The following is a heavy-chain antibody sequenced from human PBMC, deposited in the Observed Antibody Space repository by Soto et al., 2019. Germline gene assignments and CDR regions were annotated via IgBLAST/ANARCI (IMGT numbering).Heavy chain of an antibody. Sequence: AGGSLRLSCAASGFTFSNYGMHWVRQAPGKGLEWVAVISDDGVSKYYADSVQGRFTISRDNSESAVFLHMNSLRPDDTALYFCARAYYFGSGTSYTLYYWGQGTQVTVSS. CDR1: GFTFSNYG. V-gene: IGHV3-30*03. J-gene: IGHJ4*02. CDR3: ARAYYFGSGTSYTLYY. CDR2: ISDDGVSK. D-gene: IGHD3-10*01.